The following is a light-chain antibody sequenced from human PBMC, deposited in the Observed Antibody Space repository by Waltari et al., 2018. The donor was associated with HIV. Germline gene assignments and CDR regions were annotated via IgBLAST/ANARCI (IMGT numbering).Light chain of an antibody. J-gene: IGLJ2*01. V-gene: IGLV2-23*02. CDR3: CSYAGSSTPV. CDR2: EVR. CDR1: SSDVGSYNL. Sequence: QSALTQPASVSGSPGQSLTIPCTGTSSDVGSYNLVSWSQQHPGQAPKLMIYEVRKRPSGVSNRFSGSKSGNTASLTISGLQAEDEADYYCCSYAGSSTPVFGGGTKLTVL.